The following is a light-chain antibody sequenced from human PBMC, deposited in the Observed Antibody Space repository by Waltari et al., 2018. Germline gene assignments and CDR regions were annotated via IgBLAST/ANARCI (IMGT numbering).Light chain of an antibody. CDR1: QSVRDN. CDR3: QQYSDGYT. CDR2: GAS. V-gene: IGKV3-15*01. J-gene: IGKJ2*01. Sequence: EVLMTQSPATVSVSPWEGATRSCWASQSVRDNVAWFQRKPGQAPRLLIYGASTRATGIPARFSGSGAGTDFSLTISGLQSEDFAVYYCQQYSDGYTFGQGTKLEIK.